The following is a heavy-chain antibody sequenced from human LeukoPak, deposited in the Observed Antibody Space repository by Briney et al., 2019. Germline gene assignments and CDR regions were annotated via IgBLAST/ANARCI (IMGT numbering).Heavy chain of an antibody. V-gene: IGHV3-48*03. CDR3: AKEEGVTKDY. CDR2: ISSSGSTI. D-gene: IGHD4-23*01. J-gene: IGHJ4*02. CDR1: GFTFSSYE. Sequence: GGSLRLSCAASGFTFSSYEMNWVRQAPGKGLEWVSYISSSGSTIYYADSVKGRFTISRDNSKNTLYLQMNSLRAEDTAVYYCAKEEGVTKDYWGQGTLVTVSS.